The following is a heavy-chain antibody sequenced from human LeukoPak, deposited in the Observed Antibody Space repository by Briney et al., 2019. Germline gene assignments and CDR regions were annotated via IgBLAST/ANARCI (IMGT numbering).Heavy chain of an antibody. CDR2: IYPGDSDT. CDR1: GYSFTSYW. D-gene: IGHD6-19*01. J-gene: IGHJ5*02. Sequence: GESLKISCKGSGYSFTSYWIGWVRQMPGKGLEWMGIIYPGDSDTRYSPSFQGQVTISADKSISTAYLQWSSLKASDTAMYYCAKGGAVAGTLNRFDPWGQGTLVTVSS. CDR3: AKGGAVAGTLNRFDP. V-gene: IGHV5-51*01.